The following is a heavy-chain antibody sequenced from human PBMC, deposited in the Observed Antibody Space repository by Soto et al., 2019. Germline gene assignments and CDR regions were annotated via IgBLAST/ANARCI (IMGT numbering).Heavy chain of an antibody. D-gene: IGHD6-13*01. V-gene: IGHV4-39*01. Sequence: SETLSLTCTVSGGSISSSSYYWGWIRQPPGKGLEWIGSIYYSGSTYYNPSLKSRVTISVDTSKNQFSLKLSSVTAADTAVYYCARPVAEAGINDAFDIWGQGTMVTVSS. CDR2: IYYSGST. CDR1: GGSISSSSYY. CDR3: ARPVAEAGINDAFDI. J-gene: IGHJ3*02.